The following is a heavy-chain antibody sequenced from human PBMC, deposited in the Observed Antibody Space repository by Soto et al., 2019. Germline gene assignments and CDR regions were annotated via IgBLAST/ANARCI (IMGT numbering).Heavy chain of an antibody. V-gene: IGHV1-2*02. Sequence: QVQLVQSGAEVKKPGASVKVFCKASGYTFTGYYMHWVRQAPGQGLEWMGWINPNSGGTNYAQKFQGRVTMTRDTSISTAYMELSRLRSDDTAVYYSARVQAPIFLSPEDAFDIWGQGTMVTVSS. CDR2: INPNSGGT. J-gene: IGHJ3*02. CDR3: ARVQAPIFLSPEDAFDI. CDR1: GYTFTGYY. D-gene: IGHD3-3*02.